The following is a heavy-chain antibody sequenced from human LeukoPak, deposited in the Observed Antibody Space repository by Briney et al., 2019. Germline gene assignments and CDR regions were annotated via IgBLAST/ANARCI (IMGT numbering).Heavy chain of an antibody. D-gene: IGHD4-11*01. CDR3: TRGMDHINYAWFDP. CDR1: GFSFSDFG. V-gene: IGHV3-21*06. Sequence: GGSLRLSCAAFGFSFSDFGMGWVRQAPGKRLEWVSSIFGSRDSISYANSAKGRFTISRDNAENSLYLQMDSLRVEDTAVYYCTRGMDHINYAWFDPWGQGTLVIVSS. CDR2: IFGSRDSI. J-gene: IGHJ5*02.